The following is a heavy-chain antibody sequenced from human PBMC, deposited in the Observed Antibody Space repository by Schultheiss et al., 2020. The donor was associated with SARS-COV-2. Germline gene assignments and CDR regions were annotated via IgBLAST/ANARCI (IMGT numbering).Heavy chain of an antibody. D-gene: IGHD4-17*01. J-gene: IGHJ5*02. Sequence: GGSLRLSCAASGFIFTNYAMYWVRRAPGKGLEWVAVIWYDGSKTYYADSVKGRFSISRDNSKNTLYLQMSSLRVEDTAVYYCARAEGFTVTTVGNWFDPWGQGTLVTVSS. CDR2: IWYDGSKT. CDR3: ARAEGFTVTTVGNWFDP. CDR1: GFIFTNYA. V-gene: IGHV3-33*07.